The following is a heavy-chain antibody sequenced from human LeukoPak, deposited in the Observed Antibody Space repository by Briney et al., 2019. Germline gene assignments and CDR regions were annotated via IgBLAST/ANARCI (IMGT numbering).Heavy chain of an antibody. J-gene: IGHJ3*01. CDR1: GFTFSSYA. Sequence: PGGSLRLSCAASGFTFSSYAMSWVRQAPGKGLEWVSAISGSGGSTYYADSVKGRFTISRDNSKNTLYLQMDSLTIEDTAVYHCAREDRLGNGLTAWGQGTMVTVS. CDR2: ISGSGGST. D-gene: IGHD2-8*01. CDR3: AREDRLGNGLTA. V-gene: IGHV3-23*01.